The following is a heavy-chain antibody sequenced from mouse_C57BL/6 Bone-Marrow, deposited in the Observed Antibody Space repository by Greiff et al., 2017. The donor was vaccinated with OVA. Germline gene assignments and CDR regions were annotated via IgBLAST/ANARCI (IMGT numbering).Heavy chain of an antibody. J-gene: IGHJ3*01. Sequence: DVKLVESGGGLVQPGGSMKLSCAASGFTFSDAWMDWVRQSPEKGLEWVAEIRNKANNHATYYAESVKGRFTTSRDDSKSSVYLQMNSLRAEDTGIYYCTGIYGSSLEALAYWGQGTLVTVSA. CDR1: GFTFSDAW. CDR2: IRNKANNHAT. D-gene: IGHD1-1*01. CDR3: TGIYGSSLEALAY. V-gene: IGHV6-6*01.